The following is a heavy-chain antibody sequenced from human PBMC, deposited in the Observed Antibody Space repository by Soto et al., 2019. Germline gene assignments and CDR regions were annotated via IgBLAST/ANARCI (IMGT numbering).Heavy chain of an antibody. CDR1: GFTFSSYS. Sequence: GGPLRLSCAASGFTFSSYSMNWVRQAPGKGLEWVSSISSSSRYIYYADSVKGRFTISRDNAKNSLYLQMNSLRAEDTAVYYCAVLQEEGPRDYYYYGMAVWGQGTTVTVSS. D-gene: IGHD1-26*01. V-gene: IGHV3-21*01. CDR2: ISSSSRYI. CDR3: AVLQEEGPRDYYYYGMAV. J-gene: IGHJ6*02.